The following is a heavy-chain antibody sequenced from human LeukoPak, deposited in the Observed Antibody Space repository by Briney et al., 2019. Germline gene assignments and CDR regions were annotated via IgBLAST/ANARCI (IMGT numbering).Heavy chain of an antibody. CDR3: ERGSTLGIDIVVVTAIY. CDR2: IKQNGSYK. Sequence: GGSLRLSCAASGFTFSSYWMSWVRQAPGKGLEWVANIKQNGSYKYYADSVKGRFTISRDNAKNSLYLQMNSLRAEDTAVYYCERGSTLGIDIVVVTAIYWGQGTLVTVSS. D-gene: IGHD2-21*02. J-gene: IGHJ4*02. V-gene: IGHV3-7*01. CDR1: GFTFSSYW.